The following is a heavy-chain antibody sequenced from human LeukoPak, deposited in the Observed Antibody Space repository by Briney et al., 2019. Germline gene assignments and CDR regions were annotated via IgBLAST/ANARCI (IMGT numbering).Heavy chain of an antibody. D-gene: IGHD2-2*01. J-gene: IGHJ4*02. CDR2: ISSSGMSI. CDR3: ARTKVKPATPNYFDY. Sequence: PGGSLRLSCVASGFIFNNYEMNWVRQAPGKGLEWVAFISSSGMSIYYADSVKGRFTISRDNAKNSLYLQMNSLRAEDTAVYYCARTKVKPATPNYFDYWGQGTLVTVSS. CDR1: GFIFNNYE. V-gene: IGHV3-48*03.